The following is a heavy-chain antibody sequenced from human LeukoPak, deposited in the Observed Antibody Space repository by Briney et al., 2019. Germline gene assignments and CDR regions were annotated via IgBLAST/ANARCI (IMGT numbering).Heavy chain of an antibody. CDR2: ISYDGSNK. Sequence: GESLRLSCAASGFTFSSYAMHWVRQPPGKGLEWVAVISYDGSNKYYADSVKGRFTISRDNSKNTLYLQMNSLRAEDTAVYYCARAIVFTSSFDYWGQGTLVTVSS. CDR3: ARAIVFTSSFDY. CDR1: GFTFSSYA. J-gene: IGHJ4*02. V-gene: IGHV3-30-3*01. D-gene: IGHD1-26*01.